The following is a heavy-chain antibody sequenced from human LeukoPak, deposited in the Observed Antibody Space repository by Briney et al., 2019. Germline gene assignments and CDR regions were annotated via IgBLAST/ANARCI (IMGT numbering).Heavy chain of an antibody. CDR2: ISYDGSNK. D-gene: IGHD1-26*01. CDR3: ARDLIVGYFDY. J-gene: IGHJ4*02. Sequence: GRSLRLSCAAPGFTFSSYAMHWVRQAPGKGLEWVAVISYDGSNKYYADSVKGRFTISRDNSKNTLYLQMNSLRAEDTAVYYCARDLIVGYFDYWGQGTLVTVSS. CDR1: GFTFSSYA. V-gene: IGHV3-30-3*01.